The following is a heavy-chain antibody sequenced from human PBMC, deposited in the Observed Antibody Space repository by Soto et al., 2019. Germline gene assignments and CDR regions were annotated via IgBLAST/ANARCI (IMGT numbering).Heavy chain of an antibody. J-gene: IGHJ5*02. V-gene: IGHV4-59*08. CDR1: AVSISSHH. D-gene: IGHD3-16*01. Sequence: SETLSLTCTVAAVSISSHHWSWIRQPPGKGLEWVAYIFNTGSISYNPSLKSRVTISVDTSKSQFSLKLTSVSAADTAVYYCVRQLGYGWFDPWGQGTQVTVSS. CDR2: IFNTGSI. CDR3: VRQLGYGWFDP.